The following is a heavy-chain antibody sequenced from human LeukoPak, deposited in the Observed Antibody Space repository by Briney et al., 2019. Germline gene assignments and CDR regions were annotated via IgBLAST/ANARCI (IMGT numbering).Heavy chain of an antibody. CDR3: ARSNPGPSYGDYDNAHTEIYYYYYMGV. CDR2: INAGNGNT. D-gene: IGHD4-17*01. CDR1: GYTFTSYA. Sequence: GASVKVSCKAPGYTFTSYAMHWVRQAPGQRLEWMGWINAGNGNTKYSQEFQGRVAITRDTSASTAYMELSSLRSEDTAVYYCARSNPGPSYGDYDNAHTEIYYYYYMGVWGKGTTVTVSS. J-gene: IGHJ6*03. V-gene: IGHV1-3*03.